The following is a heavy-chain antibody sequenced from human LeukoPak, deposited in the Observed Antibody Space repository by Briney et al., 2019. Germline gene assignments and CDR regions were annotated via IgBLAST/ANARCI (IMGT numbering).Heavy chain of an antibody. CDR2: IYPGDSDT. CDR3: ARQCCGIAAAGHWFDP. D-gene: IGHD6-13*01. Sequence: GESLKISCRGSGYSFTSYWIGWVRQMPAEGLEWMGIIYPGDSDTRYSPSFQGQVTISADKSISTAYLQWSSLKASDTAMDYCARQCCGIAAAGHWFDPWGQGTLVTVSS. V-gene: IGHV5-51*01. J-gene: IGHJ5*02. CDR1: GYSFTSYW.